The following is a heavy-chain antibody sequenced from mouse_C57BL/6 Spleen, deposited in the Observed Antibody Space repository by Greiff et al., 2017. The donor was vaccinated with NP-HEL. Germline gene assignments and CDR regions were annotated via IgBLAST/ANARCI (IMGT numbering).Heavy chain of an antibody. J-gene: IGHJ4*01. CDR1: GYTFTDYN. CDR3: ARSGWLLRDYAMDY. Sequence: VQLQQSGPELVKPGASVKIPCKASGYTFTDYNMDWVKQSHGKSLEWIGDINPNHGGTIYKQKFKGKATLTVDKSSRTAYMELRSLTSEDTAVYYCARSGWLLRDYAMDYWGQGTSVTVSS. D-gene: IGHD2-3*01. V-gene: IGHV1-18*01. CDR2: INPNHGGT.